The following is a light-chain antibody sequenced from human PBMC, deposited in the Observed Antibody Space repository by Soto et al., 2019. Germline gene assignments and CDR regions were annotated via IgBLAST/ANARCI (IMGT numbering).Light chain of an antibody. CDR2: AAS. CDR3: QQLNSYPIT. CDR1: QGISSF. V-gene: IGKV1-9*01. Sequence: IQLTQSPSSLSASVVDIVTITCLASQGISSFLAWYQQKPGKAPKLLIYAASTLQSGVPSRFSGSGSGTDFTLTISSLQPEDFATYFCQQLNSYPITFGQGTRLEIK. J-gene: IGKJ5*01.